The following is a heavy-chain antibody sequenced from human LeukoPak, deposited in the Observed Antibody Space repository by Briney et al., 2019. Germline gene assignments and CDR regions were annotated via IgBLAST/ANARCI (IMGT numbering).Heavy chain of an antibody. Sequence: PSETLSLTCTVSGDSFSSHYWTWLRQPPGKGLEWLGYISYRGSTNYNPSLKSRVTISIDTSKNQFSLRLSPVTAADTAVYYCARDLVTVTKGFDIWGQGTMVSVSS. V-gene: IGHV4-59*11. CDR1: GDSFSSHY. D-gene: IGHD4-17*01. CDR3: ARDLVTVTKGFDI. CDR2: ISYRGST. J-gene: IGHJ3*02.